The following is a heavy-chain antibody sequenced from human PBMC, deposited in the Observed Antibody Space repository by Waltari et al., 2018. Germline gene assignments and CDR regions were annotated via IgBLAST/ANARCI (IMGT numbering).Heavy chain of an antibody. V-gene: IGHV4-34*01. CDR1: GGSFSGYY. J-gene: IGHJ4*02. Sequence: QVQLQQWGAGLLKPSETLSLTCAVYGGSFSGYYWSWIRQPPGKGLEWIGEINHSGRPNYNPSLKSRVTISVDTSKNQFSLKLSAVTAADTAVYYCARGLRYFDWLLSPRFDYWGQGTLVTVSS. D-gene: IGHD3-9*01. CDR3: ARGLRYFDWLLSPRFDY. CDR2: INHSGRP.